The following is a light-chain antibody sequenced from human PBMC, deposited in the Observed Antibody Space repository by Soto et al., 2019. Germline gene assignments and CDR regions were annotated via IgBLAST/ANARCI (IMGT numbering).Light chain of an antibody. CDR1: QNVSTY. CDR2: AAS. CDR3: QQYYRFPWT. Sequence: IRVTQSPSSLTASTGDRITITCRASQNVSTYLDWYQQQQGRAPKLLIYAASTLQGGVPSRFGGSGSGTDFSLTISSLRSEDFATYSCQQYYRFPWTFGQGTKV. J-gene: IGKJ1*01. V-gene: IGKV1-8*01.